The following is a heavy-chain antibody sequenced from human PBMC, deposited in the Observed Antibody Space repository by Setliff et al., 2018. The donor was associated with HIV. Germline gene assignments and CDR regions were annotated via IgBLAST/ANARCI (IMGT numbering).Heavy chain of an antibody. Sequence: PSETLSLTCAVSGGSISSRNRWSWVRQRPGKGLEWIGEIYHSGSTNYNPSLKSRVAISVDKSKNQFSLTLISVTAADTAVYYCARATWLVHPFPLYYFDYWGQGTLVTVSS. V-gene: IGHV4-4*02. CDR3: ARATWLVHPFPLYYFDY. CDR1: GGSISSRNR. D-gene: IGHD6-19*01. J-gene: IGHJ4*02. CDR2: IYHSGST.